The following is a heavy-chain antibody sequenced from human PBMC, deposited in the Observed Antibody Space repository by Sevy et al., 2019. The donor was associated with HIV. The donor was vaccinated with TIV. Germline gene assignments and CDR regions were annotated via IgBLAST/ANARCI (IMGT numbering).Heavy chain of an antibody. D-gene: IGHD6-13*01. Sequence: SGPTLVNPTQTLTLTCTFSGFSLSTSGVGVGWIRQPPGKALEWLALIYWDDDKRYSPSLKSRLTITKDTSKNQVVLTMTNMDPVDTATYYCARLAAAGPVAETWFDPWGQGTLVTVSS. CDR3: ARLAAAGPVAETWFDP. V-gene: IGHV2-5*02. J-gene: IGHJ5*02. CDR2: IYWDDDK. CDR1: GFSLSTSGVG.